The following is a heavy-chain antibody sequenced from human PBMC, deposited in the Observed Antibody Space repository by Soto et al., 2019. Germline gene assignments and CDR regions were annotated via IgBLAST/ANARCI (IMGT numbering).Heavy chain of an antibody. D-gene: IGHD2-2*01. Sequence: QLQLQESGPGLVKPSETLSLTCTVSGGSISSSSYYWGWIRQPPGKGLEWIGSIYYSGSTYYNPSLKSRFTISVDTSKNQFSLKLSSVTAADTAVYYCARSQWKGYCSSTSCYARYFDYWGQGTLVTVSS. V-gene: IGHV4-39*01. CDR1: GGSISSSSYY. CDR2: IYYSGST. CDR3: ARSQWKGYCSSTSCYARYFDY. J-gene: IGHJ4*02.